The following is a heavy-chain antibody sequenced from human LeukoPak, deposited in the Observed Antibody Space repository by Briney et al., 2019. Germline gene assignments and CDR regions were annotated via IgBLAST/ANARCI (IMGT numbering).Heavy chain of an antibody. CDR3: ARGASYFDY. V-gene: IGHV4-59*01. CDR1: GASISSYS. CDR2: VFNSGIT. D-gene: IGHD3-16*01. Sequence: SETLSLTCTVSGASISSYSWSWIRQPPGKGLEWIGYVFNSGITNYNPSLKSRLTISLDTRKNHFSLKLSSVTAADTAVYYCARGASYFDYWGQGTLVTVSS. J-gene: IGHJ4*02.